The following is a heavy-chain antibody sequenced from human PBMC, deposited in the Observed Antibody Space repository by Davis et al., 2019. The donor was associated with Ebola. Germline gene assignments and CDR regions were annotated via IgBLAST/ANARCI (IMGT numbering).Heavy chain of an antibody. J-gene: IGHJ4*02. V-gene: IGHV3-23*01. Sequence: PGGSLRLSCAPSGFTFNNYAMTWARQAPGKGLEWVSAIDSHGAHTYYADSVKGRFTISRDASTVYLQMNSLRAEDTAVYYCAKIEAYGSGNYFEHWGLGTLVTISS. CDR2: IDSHGAHT. D-gene: IGHD3-10*01. CDR3: AKIEAYGSGNYFEH. CDR1: GFTFNNYA.